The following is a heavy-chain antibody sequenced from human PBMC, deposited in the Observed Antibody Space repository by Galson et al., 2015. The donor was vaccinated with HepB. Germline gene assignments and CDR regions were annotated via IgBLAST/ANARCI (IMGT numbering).Heavy chain of an antibody. CDR2: ISYDGNNQ. CDR3: ARDPDDTNGYYLTFEY. Sequence: SLRLSCAASGFRISIFAMHWVRQAPGKGLEWVSMISYDGNNQLYSDSVRGRFTVSRDVAKNTVYLQMNSLRAEDTAVYYCARDPDDTNGYYLTFEYWGQGSLVTVSS. V-gene: IGHV3-30-3*01. D-gene: IGHD3-22*01. J-gene: IGHJ4*02. CDR1: GFRISIFA.